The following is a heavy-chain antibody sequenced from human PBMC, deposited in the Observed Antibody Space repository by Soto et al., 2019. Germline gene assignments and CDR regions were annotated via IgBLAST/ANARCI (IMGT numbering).Heavy chain of an antibody. CDR1: GGTFSSYA. J-gene: IGHJ3*02. V-gene: IGHV1-69*13. CDR3: ARGGTVVVVAATRAFDI. CDR2: IIPIFGTA. Sequence: GASVKVSCKASGGTFSSYAISWVRQAPGQGLEWMGGIIPIFGTANYAQKFQGRVTITADEPTSTAYMELSSLRSEDTAVYYCARGGTVVVVAATRAFDIWGQGTMVTVSS. D-gene: IGHD2-15*01.